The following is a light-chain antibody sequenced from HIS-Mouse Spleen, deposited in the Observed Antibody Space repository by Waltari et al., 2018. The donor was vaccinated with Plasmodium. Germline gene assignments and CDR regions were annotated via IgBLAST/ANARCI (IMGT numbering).Light chain of an antibody. CDR1: ALPKKY. CDR3: YSTDSSGNHRV. CDR2: EDS. J-gene: IGLJ3*02. V-gene: IGLV3-10*01. Sequence: SYDLTQPPSVSVSPGQTARHTRSGDALPKKYAYWYQQKSGQAPVRVIYEDSKRPSGIPERFSGSSSGTMATLTISGAQVEDEADYYCYSTDSSGNHRVFGGGTKLTVL.